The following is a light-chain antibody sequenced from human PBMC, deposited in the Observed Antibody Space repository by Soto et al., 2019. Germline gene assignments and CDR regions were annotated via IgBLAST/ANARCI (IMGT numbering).Light chain of an antibody. CDR2: DAS. CDR1: QSVSNNY. V-gene: IGKV3-20*01. CDR3: QQYSSSRT. J-gene: IGKJ1*01. Sequence: EIVMTQSPATLSVSPGERATLSCRASQSVSNNYLAWYQQKPGQAPRLLIYDASNRAAGTPARFSGSGSETDFTLTITRLEPEDFAMYYCQQYSSSRTFGQGTKVDIK.